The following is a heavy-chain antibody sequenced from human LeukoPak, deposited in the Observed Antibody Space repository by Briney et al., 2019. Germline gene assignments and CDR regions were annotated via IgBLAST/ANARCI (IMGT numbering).Heavy chain of an antibody. J-gene: IGHJ3*02. CDR3: ARQFAVTTYLGAFDI. CDR1: GFTFSSYA. V-gene: IGHV3-23*01. Sequence: GGSLRLSCAASGFTFSSYAMSWVRQAPGKGLEWVSAISGSGGSTYYADSVKGRFTISRDNSKNTLYLQMNSLRAEDTAVYYCARQFAVTTYLGAFDIWGQGTMVTVSS. CDR2: ISGSGGST. D-gene: IGHD4-17*01.